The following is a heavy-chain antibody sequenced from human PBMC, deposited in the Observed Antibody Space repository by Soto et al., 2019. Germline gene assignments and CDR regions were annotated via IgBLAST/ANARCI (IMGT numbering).Heavy chain of an antibody. CDR2: IFPGDSDI. Sequence: GESLKISCKVSGYSFSDYWIGWVRQMPGKGLEWMGIIFPGDSDIKYSPSFQGQVIISADKSISTAYLQWSSLKASDTAMYYCARSIAAAGHYYYYGMDVWGQGTTVTVSS. CDR3: ARSIAAAGHYYYYGMDV. V-gene: IGHV5-51*01. J-gene: IGHJ6*01. CDR1: GYSFSDYW. D-gene: IGHD6-13*01.